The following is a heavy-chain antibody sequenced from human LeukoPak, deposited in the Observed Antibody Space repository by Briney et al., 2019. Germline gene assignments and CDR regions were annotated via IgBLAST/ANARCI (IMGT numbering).Heavy chain of an antibody. CDR3: VKDVAGSYAFDY. CDR2: INDNGGRT. J-gene: IGHJ4*02. V-gene: IGHV3-64D*09. Sequence: GGSLRLSCSASGFTFSRYAMHWVRQAPGKGLEYVSGINDNGGRTHYGDSVKGRFSISRDNSKNTLHLQMTTLRAEDTALCYCVKDVAGSYAFDYWGQGILVTVAS. CDR1: GFTFSRYA. D-gene: IGHD1-26*01.